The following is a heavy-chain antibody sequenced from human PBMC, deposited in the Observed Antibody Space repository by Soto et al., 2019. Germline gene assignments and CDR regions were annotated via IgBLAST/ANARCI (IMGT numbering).Heavy chain of an antibody. CDR2: ISTNTGNP. Sequence: ASVKVSCKASGYTFTSYAMNWVRQAPGQGLEWMGWISTNTGNPTYAQGFTGRFVFSLDTSVSTAYLQICSLKAEDTAVYYCARGSAAAGTYYYYGMDVWGQGTTVTVSS. CDR1: GYTFTSYA. D-gene: IGHD6-13*01. V-gene: IGHV7-4-1*01. J-gene: IGHJ6*02. CDR3: ARGSAAAGTYYYYGMDV.